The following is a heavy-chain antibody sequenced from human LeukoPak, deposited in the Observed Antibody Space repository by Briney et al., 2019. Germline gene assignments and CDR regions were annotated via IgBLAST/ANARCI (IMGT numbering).Heavy chain of an antibody. D-gene: IGHD5-18*01. CDR1: GFTFSSYA. CDR3: ARDEVRRPYNY. Sequence: GGSLRLSCAASGFTFSSYAMHWVRQAPGKGLEWVAHINPDGRDTYYVDSVKGRFTISRDNAQNSMYLQMNSLRAEDTAVYYCARDEVRRPYNYWGRGTLVTVSS. CDR2: INPDGRDT. V-gene: IGHV3-7*01. J-gene: IGHJ4*02.